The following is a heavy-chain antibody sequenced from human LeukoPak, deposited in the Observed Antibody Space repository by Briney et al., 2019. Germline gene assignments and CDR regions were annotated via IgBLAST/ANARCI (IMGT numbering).Heavy chain of an antibody. J-gene: IGHJ6*02. D-gene: IGHD1-26*01. CDR2: ISSSSSTI. V-gene: IGHV3-48*01. Sequence: PGGSLRLSCAASGLTFSSYSMTWVRQAPGQGLEWVSYISSSSSTIYYADSVKGRFTISRDNAKNSLYLQMNSLRAEDTAVYYCARVSGSYYYYYYYGMDVWGQGTTVTVSS. CDR1: GLTFSSYS. CDR3: ARVSGSYYYYYYYGMDV.